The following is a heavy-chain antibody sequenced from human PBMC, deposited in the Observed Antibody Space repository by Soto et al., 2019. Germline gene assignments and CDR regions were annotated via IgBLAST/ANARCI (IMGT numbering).Heavy chain of an antibody. J-gene: IGHJ3*02. V-gene: IGHV5-51*01. CDR2: IYPGDSDT. CDR3: ARHLRSGYYDILTGSDAFDI. CDR1: GYSFTSYW. Sequence: PGESLKISCKGSGYSFTSYWIGWVRQMPGKGLEWMGIIYPGDSDTRYSPSFQGQVTISADKSISTAYLQWSSLKASDTAMYYCARHLRSGYYDILTGSDAFDIWGQGTMVTVSS. D-gene: IGHD3-9*01.